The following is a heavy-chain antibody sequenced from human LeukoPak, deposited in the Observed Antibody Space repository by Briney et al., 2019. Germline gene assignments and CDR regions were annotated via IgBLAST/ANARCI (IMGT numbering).Heavy chain of an antibody. V-gene: IGHV4-59*01. CDR3: ARDRFKYSSSWYESGYYYGMDV. CDR1: GGSFSSYY. Sequence: SETPSLTCAVYGGSFSSYYWSWIRQPPGKGLEWIGYIYYSGSTNYNPSLKSRVTISVDTSKNQFSLKLSSVTAADTAVYYCARDRFKYSSSWYESGYYYGMDVWGQGTTVTVSS. CDR2: IYYSGST. D-gene: IGHD6-13*01. J-gene: IGHJ6*02.